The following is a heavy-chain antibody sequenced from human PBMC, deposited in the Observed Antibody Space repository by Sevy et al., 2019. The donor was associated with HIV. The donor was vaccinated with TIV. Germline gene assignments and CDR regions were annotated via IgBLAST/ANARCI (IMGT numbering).Heavy chain of an antibody. CDR3: AREGTLVTMII. V-gene: IGHV1-18*01. Sequence: ASVKVSCKASGYTFTTHGISWVRQAPGQGLEWMGWINPHNGNTKYAQKLQGRVTMTTDTSTNTAYMEVRSLRSDDTAVYYCAREGTLVTMIIWGQGTLVTVSS. J-gene: IGHJ4*02. CDR2: INPHNGNT. CDR1: GYTFTTHG. D-gene: IGHD3-22*01.